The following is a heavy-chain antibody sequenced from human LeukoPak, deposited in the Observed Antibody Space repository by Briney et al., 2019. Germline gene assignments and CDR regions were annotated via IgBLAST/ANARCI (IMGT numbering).Heavy chain of an antibody. V-gene: IGHV2-5*01. D-gene: IGHD6-19*01. CDR1: GFSLSTRGVG. Sequence: SGPTLVNPTQTLTLTCTFSGFSLSTRGVGVGWIRQPPGKALEWLALNYWYDDKRYTPSLKSRLTITKDTSKNQVVLTMTNMDPVDTDTYYCAHIPAWEQWLVHLFVYSGEGTLGTVSS. CDR3: AHIPAWEQWLVHLFVY. CDR2: NYWYDDK. J-gene: IGHJ4*02.